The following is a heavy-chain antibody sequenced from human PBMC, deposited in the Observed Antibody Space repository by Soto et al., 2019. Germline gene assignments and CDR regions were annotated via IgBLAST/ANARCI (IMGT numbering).Heavy chain of an antibody. CDR2: ISHTGRT. CDR3: ARVKAAAGIARSFYYYYYGMDV. J-gene: IGHJ6*02. V-gene: IGHV4-38-2*02. CDR1: GSSITNSFY. Sequence: SETLSLTCRVSGSSITNSFYWGWIRQSPEKGLEWIGSISHTGRTSYNPSLKSRVSISVDTSKNQFSLKLSSVTAADTAVYYCARVKAAAGIARSFYYYYYGMDVWGQGTTVTVSS. D-gene: IGHD6-13*01.